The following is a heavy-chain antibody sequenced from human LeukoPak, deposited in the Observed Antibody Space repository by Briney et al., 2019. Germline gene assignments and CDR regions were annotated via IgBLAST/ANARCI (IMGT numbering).Heavy chain of an antibody. Sequence: PSETLSLTCAVYGGSFSGYYWSWIRQPPGKGLEWIGEINHSGSTNYNPSLKSRVTISVDTSKNQFSLKLSSVTAADTAVYYCATGGTAMVKYFDYWGQGTLVTVSS. D-gene: IGHD5-18*01. J-gene: IGHJ4*02. V-gene: IGHV4-34*01. CDR1: GGSFSGYY. CDR3: ATGGTAMVKYFDY. CDR2: INHSGST.